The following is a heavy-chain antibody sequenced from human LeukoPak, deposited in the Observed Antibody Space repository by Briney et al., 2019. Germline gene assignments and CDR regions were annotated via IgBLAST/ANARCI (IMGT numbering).Heavy chain of an antibody. Sequence: GGSLRLSCAASGFTFSSYGMHWVRQAPGKGLEWVSSISSSSSYIYYADSVKGRFTISRDNAKNSLYLQMNSLRAEDTAVYYCARDRNWNDAFDIWGQGTMVTVSS. CDR3: ARDRNWNDAFDI. D-gene: IGHD1-20*01. V-gene: IGHV3-21*01. CDR2: ISSSSSYI. J-gene: IGHJ3*02. CDR1: GFTFSSYG.